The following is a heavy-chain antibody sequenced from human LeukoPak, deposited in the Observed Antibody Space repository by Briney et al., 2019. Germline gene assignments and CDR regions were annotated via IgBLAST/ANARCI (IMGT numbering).Heavy chain of an antibody. Sequence: PSETLSLTCAVSGGSISSSNWWSWVRQPPGQGLEWIGEIYHSGSTNYNPSLKSRVTISVDTSKNQFSLKLSSVTAADTAVYYCARLYYYGSGSYYFDYWGQGTLVTVSS. D-gene: IGHD3-10*01. CDR3: ARLYYYGSGSYYFDY. V-gene: IGHV4-4*02. CDR2: IYHSGST. J-gene: IGHJ4*02. CDR1: GGSISSSNW.